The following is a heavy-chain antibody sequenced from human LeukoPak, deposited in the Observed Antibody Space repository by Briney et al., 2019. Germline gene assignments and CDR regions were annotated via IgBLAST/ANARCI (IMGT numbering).Heavy chain of an antibody. Sequence: GGSLRLSCAASGFTFSSYWMTWVRQAPGKGLEWVANIKQDGSKKSYVDSVKGRFTISRDNAKNSLYLQMNSLRAEDTAIYYCTRVGYIDEGIDYWGQGTLVTVSS. J-gene: IGHJ4*02. D-gene: IGHD5-24*01. CDR2: IKQDGSKK. CDR3: TRVGYIDEGIDY. CDR1: GFTFSSYW. V-gene: IGHV3-7*04.